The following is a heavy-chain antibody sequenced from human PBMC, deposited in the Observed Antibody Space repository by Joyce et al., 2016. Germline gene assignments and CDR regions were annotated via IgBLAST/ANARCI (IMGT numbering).Heavy chain of an antibody. CDR3: ASSVLFNSGWSWPGDC. V-gene: IGHV3-33*01. D-gene: IGHD6-19*01. CDR2: IRSEGMNK. J-gene: IGHJ4*02. CDR1: GYTVSRYG. Sequence: QVQLVESGGGVVLPGRSVRLACAASGYTVSRYGMHWVRQAPGKELECGAVIRSEGMNKYYADSGKCRFAISGDTSRNTLYLQMNSLRAEDTALYYGASSVLFNSGWSWPGDCWGQGTLVTVSS.